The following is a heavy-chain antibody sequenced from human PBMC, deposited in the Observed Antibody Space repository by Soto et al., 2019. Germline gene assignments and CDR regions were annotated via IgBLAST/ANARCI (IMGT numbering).Heavy chain of an antibody. CDR1: GYTFTAYY. Sequence: QVQLVQSGAEVKEPGDSVRVSCEASGYTFTAYYIHWVRQAPGQGLEWMEWINPKFGDTTYAQDLQGRVSMTRDMSISTVYMELSSLTSDDTAIYYCARNMDYYYGRGSGNGHGVWGQGTTVTVFS. CDR3: ARNMDYYYGRGSGNGHGV. V-gene: IGHV1-2*02. J-gene: IGHJ6*02. CDR2: INPKFGDT. D-gene: IGHD3-10*02.